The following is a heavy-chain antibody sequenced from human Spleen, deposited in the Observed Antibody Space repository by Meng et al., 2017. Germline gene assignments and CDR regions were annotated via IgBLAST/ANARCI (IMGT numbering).Heavy chain of an antibody. CDR3: AREYYDSSEDY. J-gene: IGHJ4*02. CDR1: GCTFSSYG. V-gene: IGHV3-33*01. CDR2: IWYDGSNK. D-gene: IGHD3-22*01. Sequence: QVQLVESGGGVVQPGRSLRLPCAASGCTFSSYGMHWVRQAPGKGLEWVAVIWYDGSNKYYADSVKGRFTISRDNSKNTLYLQMNSLRAEDTAVYYCAREYYDSSEDYWGQGTLVTVSS.